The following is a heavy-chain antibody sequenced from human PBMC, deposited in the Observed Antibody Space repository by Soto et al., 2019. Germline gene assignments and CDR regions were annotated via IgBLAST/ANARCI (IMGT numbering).Heavy chain of an antibody. CDR3: ARGPGGNSWRSPTFDS. V-gene: IGHV3-66*01. D-gene: IGHD5-18*01. CDR1: GFTVSNNY. J-gene: IGHJ4*02. CDR2: IFSAGST. Sequence: EVQLVESGGGLVQPGGSLRLSCAASGFTVSNNYMTWVRQAPGRGLDWVPIIFSAGSTYYADSVRGRFTISRDNSKNTLYLQMSSLRAEDTAIYYCARGPGGNSWRSPTFDSWGQGTLVTVSS.